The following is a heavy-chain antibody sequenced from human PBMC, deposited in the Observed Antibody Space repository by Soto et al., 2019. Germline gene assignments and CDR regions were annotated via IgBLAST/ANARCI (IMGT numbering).Heavy chain of an antibody. D-gene: IGHD6-25*01. CDR3: AREGSSGFGMDV. CDR1: GGSISSSNW. Sequence: SETLSLTCAVSGGSISSSNWWSWVRQPAGKALEWIGRIYTSGTTNYNPSLKSRVTILLDTSKNQSSLDLSSVTDADTAVYYCAREGSSGFGMDVWGQGTTVTVSS. V-gene: IGHV4-4*02. J-gene: IGHJ6*02. CDR2: IYTSGTT.